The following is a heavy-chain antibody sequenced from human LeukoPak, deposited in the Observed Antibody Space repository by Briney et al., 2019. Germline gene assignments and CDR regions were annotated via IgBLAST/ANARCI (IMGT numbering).Heavy chain of an antibody. D-gene: IGHD3-10*01. J-gene: IGHJ6*02. CDR3: ATRMVRDDYYYYYGMDV. Sequence: GESLKISCQGSGYSFSSYWIGWVRQMPGKGLEWMGIIYPGDSDTTYSPSFQGQVTFSADKSISTAYLQWSSLKASDTAMYYCATRMVRDDYYYYYGMDVWGQGTTVTVSS. V-gene: IGHV5-51*01. CDR2: IYPGDSDT. CDR1: GYSFSSYW.